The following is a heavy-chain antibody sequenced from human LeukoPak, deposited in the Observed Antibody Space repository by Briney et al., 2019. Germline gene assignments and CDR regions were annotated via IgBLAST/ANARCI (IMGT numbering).Heavy chain of an antibody. V-gene: IGHV3-74*01. D-gene: IGHD1-26*01. J-gene: IGHJ4*02. CDR2: INSDGSST. CDR3: ARDRSYYGYFDS. CDR1: GFNFDSSW. Sequence: GGSLRLSCAGSGFNFDSSWMHWVRQGPGEGLVWVSRINSDGSSTTYADSVKGRFTISRDNAKNTLYLQMNSLRAEDTAVHYCARDRSYYGYFDSWGQGTLVTVSS.